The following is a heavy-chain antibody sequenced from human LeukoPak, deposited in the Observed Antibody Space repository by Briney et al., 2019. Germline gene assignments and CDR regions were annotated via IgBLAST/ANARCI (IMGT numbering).Heavy chain of an antibody. V-gene: IGHV3-73*01. CDR3: ARAPVWAPH. CDR1: GFTFSGSA. CDR2: IRSKANSYAT. J-gene: IGHJ4*02. Sequence: GGSLRLSCAASGFTFSGSAMHWVRQASGKGLEWVGRIRSKANSYATAYAASVKGRFTISRDDSKNTAYLQMNSLRAEDTAVYYCARAPVWAPHWGQGTLVTVSS. D-gene: IGHD7-27*01.